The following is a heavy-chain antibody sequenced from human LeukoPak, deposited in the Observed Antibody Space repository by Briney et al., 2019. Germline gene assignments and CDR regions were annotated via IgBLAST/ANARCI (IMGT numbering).Heavy chain of an antibody. Sequence: SETLSLTCTVSGGSISSYYWSWIRQPPGKGLEWIGYIYYSGSTNYNPSLTSRVTISVDTSKNQFSLKLSSVTAADTAVYYCARGAVITMIEHWGQGTLVTVSS. CDR3: ARGAVITMIEH. V-gene: IGHV4-59*08. CDR1: GGSISSYY. J-gene: IGHJ1*01. D-gene: IGHD3-22*01. CDR2: IYYSGST.